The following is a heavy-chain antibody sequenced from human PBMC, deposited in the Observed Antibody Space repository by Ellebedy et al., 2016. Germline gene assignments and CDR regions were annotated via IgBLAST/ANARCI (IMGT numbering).Heavy chain of an antibody. J-gene: IGHJ3*02. CDR3: ARGGVIADAFDI. Sequence: GSLRLXXTVSGGSISSYYWSWIRQPAGKGLEWIGEINHSGSTNYNPSLKSRVTISVDTSKNQFSLKLSSVTAADTAVYYCARGGVIADAFDIWGQGTMVTVSS. CDR2: INHSGST. D-gene: IGHD2-21*01. V-gene: IGHV4-34*01. CDR1: GGSISSYY.